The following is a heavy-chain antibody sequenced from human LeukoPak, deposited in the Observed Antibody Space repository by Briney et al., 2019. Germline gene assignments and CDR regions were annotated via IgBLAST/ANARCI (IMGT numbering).Heavy chain of an antibody. D-gene: IGHD1-26*01. Sequence: ASVKVSCKASGYTFTGYYMHWVRQAPGQGLEWMGWINPNSGGTNYAQKFQGRVTMTRDKSISTAYMELSRLRSDDTAVYYCASWEGLQENWFDPWGQGTLVTVSS. CDR3: ASWEGLQENWFDP. V-gene: IGHV1-2*02. CDR1: GYTFTGYY. CDR2: INPNSGGT. J-gene: IGHJ5*02.